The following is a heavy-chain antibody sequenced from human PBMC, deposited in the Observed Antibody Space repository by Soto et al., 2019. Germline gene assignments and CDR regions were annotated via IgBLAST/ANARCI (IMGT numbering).Heavy chain of an antibody. CDR3: ARDRRTGLDY. Sequence: PSETLSLTCTVSGGSISTYYWNWIRQPPGKGLEWIGYIYYSGSTDYNPSLKSRLTISLDASKNQFSLKLSSVTAADTAVYYCARDRRTGLDYWGQGTLVTVSS. CDR1: GGSISTYY. CDR2: IYYSGST. J-gene: IGHJ4*02. V-gene: IGHV4-59*01.